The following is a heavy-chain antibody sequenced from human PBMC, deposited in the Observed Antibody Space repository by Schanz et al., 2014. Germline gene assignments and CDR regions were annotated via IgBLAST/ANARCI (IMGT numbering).Heavy chain of an antibody. CDR2: IYYSGST. V-gene: IGHV4-39*01. Sequence: QLQLQESGPGLVKPSETLSLTCTVSGDSISSSRYCWGWIRQPPGKGLEWIGRIYYSGSTYYNPSLKGRFTMSVDQPKTQFSLKLTSVTAADTAVYYCARPGAYCGGDCYDYWGQGTLVTVSS. CDR3: ARPGAYCGGDCYDY. D-gene: IGHD2-21*01. J-gene: IGHJ4*02. CDR1: GDSISSSRYC.